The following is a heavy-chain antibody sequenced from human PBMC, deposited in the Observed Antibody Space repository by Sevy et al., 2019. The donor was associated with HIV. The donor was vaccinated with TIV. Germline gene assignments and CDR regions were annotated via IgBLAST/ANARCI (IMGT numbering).Heavy chain of an antibody. Sequence: GGSLRLSCAASRFTFSSYGMHWVRQAPGKGLEWVAVISYDGSNKYADSVKGRFTISRDNSKNSLYLQMNSLRAEDTTVYYCASPLDYYDSPSAYWGQGTLVTVSS. J-gene: IGHJ4*02. CDR2: ISYDGSNK. CDR1: RFTFSSYG. CDR3: ASPLDYYDSPSAY. V-gene: IGHV3-30*03. D-gene: IGHD3-22*01.